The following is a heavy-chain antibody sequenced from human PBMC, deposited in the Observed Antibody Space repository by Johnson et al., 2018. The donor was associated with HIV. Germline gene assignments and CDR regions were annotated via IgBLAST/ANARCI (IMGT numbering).Heavy chain of an antibody. CDR3: AKSYSSSWDTDAFDI. J-gene: IGHJ3*02. D-gene: IGHD6-13*01. CDR2: ISYDGSNK. V-gene: IGHV3-30*18. Sequence: QVQLVESGGGLVKPGGSLRLSCAASEFTYSDFYINWIRQPPGKGLEWVAVISYDGSNKYYADSVKGRFTISRDNSKNTLYLQMNSLRAEDTAVYYCAKSYSSSWDTDAFDIWGQGTMVTVSS. CDR1: EFTYSDFY.